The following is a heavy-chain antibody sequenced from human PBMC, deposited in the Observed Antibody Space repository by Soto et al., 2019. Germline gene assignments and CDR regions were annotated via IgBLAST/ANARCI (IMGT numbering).Heavy chain of an antibody. Sequence: QVQLQESGPGLVKPSETLSLTCTVSGGSISSYYWSWIRQPPGKGLEWIGYIYYSGSTNYNPSLKSRVTISVDTSKNQFSLKLSSVTAADTAAYYCARVLLWFGEVYFDYWGQGTLVTVSS. CDR3: ARVLLWFGEVYFDY. CDR1: GGSISSYY. J-gene: IGHJ4*02. CDR2: IYYSGST. D-gene: IGHD3-10*01. V-gene: IGHV4-59*01.